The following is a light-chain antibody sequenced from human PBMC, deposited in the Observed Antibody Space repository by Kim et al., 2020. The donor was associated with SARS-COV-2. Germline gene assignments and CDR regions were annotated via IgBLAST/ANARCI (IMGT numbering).Light chain of an antibody. CDR3: MQVTYWPRT. CDR1: QSLVYRDGNTY. J-gene: IGKJ2*01. CDR2: KVS. Sequence: QSASISCRTSQSLVYRDGNTYLNWCQQRPGQPPRRLIYKVSNRDSGVPDRFSGSGSGTDFTLKISRVEAEDVGIYYCMQVTYWPRTFGQGTKLEI. V-gene: IGKV2-30*01.